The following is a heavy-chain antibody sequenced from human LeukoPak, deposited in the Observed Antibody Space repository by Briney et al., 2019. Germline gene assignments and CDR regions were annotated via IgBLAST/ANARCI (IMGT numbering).Heavy chain of an antibody. CDR3: ARHGIYVGSGWSFDF. CDR1: GGSFSDYY. CDR2: INHSGST. D-gene: IGHD6-19*01. J-gene: IGHJ4*02. Sequence: SETLSLTCAVYGGSFSDYYWSWISQPPGKGLEWIGEINHSGSTNYKPSLRSRVTISVDTSKNQFSLKLSSVTAADTAVYYCARHGIYVGSGWSFDFWAQGTLVTVSS. V-gene: IGHV4-34*01.